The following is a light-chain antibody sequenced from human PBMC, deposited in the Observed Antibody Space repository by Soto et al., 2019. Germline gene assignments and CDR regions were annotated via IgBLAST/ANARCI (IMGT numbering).Light chain of an antibody. CDR3: QQSYSSPRT. Sequence: DIPMTQSPSSLSASVGDRVTITCQASQSISTYLNWYQQKPGKAPKSLIYGASILQSGVPSRFSGSGSGTDFTLTISSLQPEDIGTYYCQQSYSSPRTFGQGTKVEI. V-gene: IGKV1-39*01. J-gene: IGKJ2*01. CDR2: GAS. CDR1: QSISTY.